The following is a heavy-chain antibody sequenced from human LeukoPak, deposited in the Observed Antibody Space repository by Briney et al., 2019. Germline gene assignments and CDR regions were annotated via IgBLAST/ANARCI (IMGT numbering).Heavy chain of an antibody. J-gene: IGHJ4*02. CDR3: ARVGTSSLRDYFDD. D-gene: IGHD3-10*01. V-gene: IGHV3-30*04. Sequence: GGSLRLSCAASGFTFSSSAMHWVRQAPGKGLEWVALISYDGSNKYYADSVKGRFSISRDNSKNTLFLQMNSLRVEDTAVYYCARVGTSSLRDYFDDWGQGTLVTVSS. CDR2: ISYDGSNK. CDR1: GFTFSSSA.